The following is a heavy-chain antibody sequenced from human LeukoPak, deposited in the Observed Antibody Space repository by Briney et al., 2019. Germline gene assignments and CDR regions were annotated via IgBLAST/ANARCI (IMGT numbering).Heavy chain of an antibody. CDR2: INPNSGGT. CDR1: GYTFTGYY. V-gene: IGHV1-2*06. J-gene: IGHJ3*02. CDR3: ARSMGLELREAFDI. D-gene: IGHD1-7*01. Sequence: GASVKVSCKASGYTFTGYYMHWVRQAPGQGLEWMGRINPNSGGTNYAQKFQGRVTMTRDTSNSAAYMELSRLRSDDTAVYYCARSMGLELREAFDIWGQGTMVTVSS.